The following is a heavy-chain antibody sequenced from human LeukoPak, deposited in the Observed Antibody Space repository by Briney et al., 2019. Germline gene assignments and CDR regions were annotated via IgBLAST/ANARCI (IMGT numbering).Heavy chain of an antibody. D-gene: IGHD5-18*01. V-gene: IGHV5-51*01. CDR2: IDPSDSET. J-gene: IGHJ4*02. Sequence: GESLKISCKASGYSFTSYWIGWVRPMPGKGLEWMGIIDPSDSETRYTPSFQGQVTISVDKSLTTADLQWNSLKASDTAMYYCARQTAMGRSGDYWGQGTLVTVSS. CDR3: ARQTAMGRSGDY. CDR1: GYSFTSYW.